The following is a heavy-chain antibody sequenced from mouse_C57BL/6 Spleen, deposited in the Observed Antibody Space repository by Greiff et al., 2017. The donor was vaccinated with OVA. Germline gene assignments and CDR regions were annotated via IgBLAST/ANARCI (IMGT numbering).Heavy chain of an antibody. V-gene: IGHV1-64*01. CDR3: ARQGYDYDEGVYAMDY. J-gene: IGHJ4*01. D-gene: IGHD2-4*01. CDR1: GYTFTSYW. CDR2: IHPNSGST. Sequence: VQLQQPGAELVKPGASVKLSCKASGYTFTSYWMHWVKQRPGQGLEWIGMIHPNSGSTNYNEKFKSKATLTVDKSSSTAYMQLSSLTSEDSAVYYCARQGYDYDEGVYAMDYWGQGTSVTVSS.